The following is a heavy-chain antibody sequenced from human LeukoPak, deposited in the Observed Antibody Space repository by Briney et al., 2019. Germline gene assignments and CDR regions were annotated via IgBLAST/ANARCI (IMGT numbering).Heavy chain of an antibody. V-gene: IGHV4-61*01. Sequence: SETLSLTCTVSAGSVSSGNYYWSWIRQPPGKGLEWIGYIYYSGSTNYNPSLKSRVAISVDTSKNQFSLKLSSVTAADTAVYYCTRDDQVGAYSAYWGQGTLVTVSS. J-gene: IGHJ4*02. CDR3: TRDDQVGAYSAY. CDR1: AGSVSSGNYY. D-gene: IGHD3-16*01. CDR2: IYYSGST.